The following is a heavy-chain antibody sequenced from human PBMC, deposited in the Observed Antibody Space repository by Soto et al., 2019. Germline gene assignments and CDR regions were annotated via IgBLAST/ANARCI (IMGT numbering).Heavy chain of an antibody. J-gene: IGHJ3*02. D-gene: IGHD4-17*01. CDR1: GYTVTSYG. V-gene: IGHV1-18*01. CDR3: ARDLGGDYVYAFDI. CDR2: ISAYNGNT. Sequence: ASVKVSCKASGYTVTSYGISWVRQAPGQGLEWMGWISAYNGNTNYAQKLQGRVTMTTDTSTSTAYMELRSLRSDDTAVYYCARDLGGDYVYAFDIWGQGTMVTVSS.